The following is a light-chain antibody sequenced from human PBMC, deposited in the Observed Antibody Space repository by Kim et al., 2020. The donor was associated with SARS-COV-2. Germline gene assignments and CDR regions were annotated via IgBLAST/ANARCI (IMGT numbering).Light chain of an antibody. CDR3: QKYNSAPWT. CDR1: QDIANS. CDR2: AAS. Sequence: AAVGDRVTITGRASQDIANSLAWYQQKPGKVPQVRIYAASTLQSGVPSRFSGSGSGTEFTLTIGSLQTEDVATYYCQKYNSAPWTFGPGTKVDIK. V-gene: IGKV1-27*01. J-gene: IGKJ1*01.